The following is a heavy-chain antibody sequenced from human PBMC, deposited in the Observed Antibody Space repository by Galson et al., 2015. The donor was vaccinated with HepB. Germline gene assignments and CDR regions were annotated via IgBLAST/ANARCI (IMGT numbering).Heavy chain of an antibody. CDR2: KNPSSGNT. V-gene: IGHV1-8*01. D-gene: IGHD1-14*01. CDR1: GYTFTNDD. CDR3: ARGAGSIDY. Sequence: SVKVSCKASGYTFTNDDINWVRQAAGQGLEWMGWKNPSSGNTGFAQKSQGRVTLTRDTSISTAYMELSNPTSEDTAVYYCARGAGSIDYWGQGTLVTISS. J-gene: IGHJ4*02.